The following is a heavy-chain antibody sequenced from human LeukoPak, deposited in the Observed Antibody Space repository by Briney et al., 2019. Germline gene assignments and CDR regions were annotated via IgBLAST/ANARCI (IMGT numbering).Heavy chain of an antibody. V-gene: IGHV1-46*01. J-gene: IGHJ4*02. Sequence: ASVKVSCKASGYTFTSYYMLWVRQAPGQGLEWMGIINPSGGSTSYAQKFQGRVTMTRDMSTSTVYMELSSLRSEDTAVYYCARDSPQDSGYPQIDYWGQGTLVTVSS. CDR2: INPSGGST. CDR3: ARDSPQDSGYPQIDY. CDR1: GYTFTSYY. D-gene: IGHD5-12*01.